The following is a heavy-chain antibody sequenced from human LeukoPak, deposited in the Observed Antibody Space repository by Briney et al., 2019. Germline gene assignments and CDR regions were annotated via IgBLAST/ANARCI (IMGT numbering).Heavy chain of an antibody. D-gene: IGHD1-26*01. CDR1: GGSISSGGYS. V-gene: IGHV4-30-2*01. CDR2: IYHSGST. Sequence: SETLSLTCAVSGGSISSGGYSWSWIRQPPGKGLEWIGYIYHSGSTYYNPSLKSRVTISVDRSKNQFSLKLSSVTAADTAVYYCAGLVGRYSSSLYYYYFDYWGQGTLVTVSS. J-gene: IGHJ4*02. CDR3: AGLVGRYSSSLYYYYFDY.